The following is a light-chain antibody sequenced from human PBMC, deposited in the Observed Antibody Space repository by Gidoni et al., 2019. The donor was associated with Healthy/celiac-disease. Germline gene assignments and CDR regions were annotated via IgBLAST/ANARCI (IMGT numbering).Light chain of an antibody. CDR2: AAS. Sequence: DIQLTQSPSFLSASVGDRVTITCRASQGISSYLAWYQQKPGKAPKLLIYAASTLQSGVPSRFSGSGSGTELTLTISSLQPEDFATYYCQQLNSYPFTFXPXTKVDIK. V-gene: IGKV1-9*01. J-gene: IGKJ3*01. CDR3: QQLNSYPFT. CDR1: QGISSY.